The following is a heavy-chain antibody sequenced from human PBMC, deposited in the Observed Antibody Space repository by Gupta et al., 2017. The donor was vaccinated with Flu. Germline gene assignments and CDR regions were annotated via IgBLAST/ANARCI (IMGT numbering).Heavy chain of an antibody. CDR2: TSSGTRTI. Sequence: QVQLVESGGGLVKPGGSLRLSCAASGFIFVDYYVSWICQAPGKGLGGVSVTSSGTRTINTFDSVKGRFNIFRDKDKKSFKLQMNRLSEEDKAVYFCSGARRGILPNHGMELWGQGTTVTVSS. J-gene: IGHJ6*02. CDR3: SGARRGILPNHGMEL. D-gene: IGHD3-16*01. CDR1: GFIFVDYY. V-gene: IGHV3-11*01.